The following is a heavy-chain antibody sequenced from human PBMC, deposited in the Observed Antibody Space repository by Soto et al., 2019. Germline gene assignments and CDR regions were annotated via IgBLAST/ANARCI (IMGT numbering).Heavy chain of an antibody. CDR3: TTNYYDSSGYDNWFDP. Sequence: GGSLILSCTASGFTFGYYAMSWFRQAPGKGLEWVGFIRSKTYGGTTEFAASVKGRFTISRDDSKSIAYLQMNSLKTEDTAVYYCTTNYYDSSGYDNWFDPWGQGTLVTVSS. D-gene: IGHD3-22*01. CDR1: GFTFGYYA. V-gene: IGHV3-49*03. CDR2: IRSKTYGGTT. J-gene: IGHJ5*02.